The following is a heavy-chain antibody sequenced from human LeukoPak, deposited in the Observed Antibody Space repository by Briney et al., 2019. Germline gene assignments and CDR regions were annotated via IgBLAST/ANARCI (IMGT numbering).Heavy chain of an antibody. CDR3: ARSRSDSSGYYPNWFDP. CDR2: IYSGGST. J-gene: IGHJ5*02. D-gene: IGHD3-22*01. CDR1: GFTVSSNY. Sequence: GGSLRLSCAASGFTVSSNYMSWVRQAPGKGLEWVSVIYSGGSTYYADSVKGRFTISRDNSKNTLYLQMNSLRAEDTAVYYCARSRSDSSGYYPNWFDPWGQGTLVTVSS. V-gene: IGHV3-53*01.